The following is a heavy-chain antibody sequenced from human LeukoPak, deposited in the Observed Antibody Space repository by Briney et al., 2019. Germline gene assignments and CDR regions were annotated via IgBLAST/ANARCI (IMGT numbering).Heavy chain of an antibody. D-gene: IGHD3-10*01. Sequence: PGGSLRLSRGASGFTFTIYWMSWVRQAPGKGLEWVANIKQDGSVKYYVESVRGRFTISRDNAENSLYLQMNSLRAEDTAVYYCAREGPGSGSYFNYWGQGTLVTVSS. CDR2: IKQDGSVK. V-gene: IGHV3-7*04. J-gene: IGHJ4*02. CDR1: GFTFTIYW. CDR3: AREGPGSGSYFNY.